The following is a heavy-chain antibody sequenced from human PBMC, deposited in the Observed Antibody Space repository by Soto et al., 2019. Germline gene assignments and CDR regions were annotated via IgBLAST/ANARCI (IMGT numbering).Heavy chain of an antibody. CDR1: GFTFSSYG. CDR3: GATGHFQH. CDR2: ISYDGSNK. D-gene: IGHD4-4*01. Sequence: GGSLRLSCAASGFTFSSYGMHWVRQAPGKGLEWVAVISYDGSNKYYADSVKGRFTISRDNSKNTLYLQMNSLRAEDTAVYYCGATGHFQHWGQGTLVTVSS. J-gene: IGHJ1*01. V-gene: IGHV3-30*03.